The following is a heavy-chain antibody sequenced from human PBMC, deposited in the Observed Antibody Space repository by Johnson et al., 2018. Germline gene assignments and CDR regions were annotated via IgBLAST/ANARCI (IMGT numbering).Heavy chain of an antibody. CDR1: GFTFSSYG. J-gene: IGHJ6*02. Sequence: VQLVESGGGVVQPGRSLRLSCAASGFTFSSYGMHWVRQAPGKGLEWVAVIWYDGSNKYYADSVKGRFTIPRENSKNTLYLQMNGLRAEDTAVNYCAKDLGSSGTAYGMDVWGQGTTVTVAS. CDR3: AKDLGSSGTAYGMDV. CDR2: IWYDGSNK. D-gene: IGHD6-13*01. V-gene: IGHV3-33*06.